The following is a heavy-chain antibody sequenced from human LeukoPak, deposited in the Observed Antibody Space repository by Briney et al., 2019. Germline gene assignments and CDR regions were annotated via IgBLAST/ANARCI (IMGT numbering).Heavy chain of an antibody. Sequence: DSVKVSCKASGYTFTSYDINWVRQATGQGLEWMGWMNPNSGSTGYAQKFQGRVTMTRNTSISTAYMELSSLRSEDTAVYYCATYTAIVAGDAFDIWGQGTMVTVSS. V-gene: IGHV1-8*01. CDR2: MNPNSGST. CDR1: GYTFTSYD. CDR3: ATYTAIVAGDAFDI. D-gene: IGHD5-18*01. J-gene: IGHJ3*02.